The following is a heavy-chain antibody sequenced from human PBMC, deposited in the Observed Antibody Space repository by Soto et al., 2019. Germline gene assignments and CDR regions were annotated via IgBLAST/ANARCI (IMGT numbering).Heavy chain of an antibody. J-gene: IGHJ4*02. Sequence: QVQLVQSGAEVKKPGASVKVSCKASGYTLTSYGISWVRPAPGQGLEWMGWISAYNGNTNFARKLQGRVTMTTDTSTSTAYMELRSLRSDDTAVYYCAIDINRHCSDGSCYPYYFDYWGQGTLVTVSS. CDR1: GYTLTSYG. V-gene: IGHV1-18*01. CDR2: ISAYNGNT. CDR3: AIDINRHCSDGSCYPYYFDY. D-gene: IGHD2-15*01.